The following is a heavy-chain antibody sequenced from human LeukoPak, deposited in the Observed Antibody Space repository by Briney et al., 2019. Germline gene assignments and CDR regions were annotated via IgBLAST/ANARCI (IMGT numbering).Heavy chain of an antibody. CDR2: IYYTGST. Sequence: PSETLSLTCTVSGDSISKYYWSWIRQPPGKGLEWIGYIYYTGSTNYNPSLKSRVTISVDTSKNQFSLKLSSVTAADTAVYYCARQQLSQLYYFDNWGQGTLVTVSS. V-gene: IGHV4-59*01. D-gene: IGHD6-13*01. J-gene: IGHJ4*02. CDR1: GDSISKYY. CDR3: ARQQLSQLYYFDN.